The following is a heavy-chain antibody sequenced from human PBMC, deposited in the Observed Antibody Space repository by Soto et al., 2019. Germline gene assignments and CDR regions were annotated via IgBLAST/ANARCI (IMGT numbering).Heavy chain of an antibody. CDR1: GFTFSSYS. CDR2: ISSSSSYI. CDR3: ARGGSCGGSCYHFDY. Sequence: PGGSLRLSCAASGFTFSSYSMNWVRQAPGKGLEWVSSISSSSSYIYYAGSVKGRFTISRENAKNSLYLQMNSLRAEDTAVYYCARGGSCGGSCYHFDYWGQGTLVTVSS. J-gene: IGHJ4*02. D-gene: IGHD2-15*01. V-gene: IGHV3-21*01.